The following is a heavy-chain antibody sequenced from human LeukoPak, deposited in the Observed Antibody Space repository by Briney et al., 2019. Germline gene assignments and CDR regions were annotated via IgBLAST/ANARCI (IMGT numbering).Heavy chain of an antibody. CDR2: ISYDGSNK. V-gene: IGHV3-30*18. D-gene: IGHD3-16*01. J-gene: IGHJ1*01. CDR3: AKDRGLRRESPWRYSQH. CDR1: GFTFSSYG. Sequence: PGRSLRLSCAASGFTFSSYGMHWVRQAPGKGLEWVAVISYDGSNKYYADSVKGRFTISRDNSKDTLYLQMNSLRAEDTAVYYCAKDRGLRRESPWRYSQHGGRGTRATVPS.